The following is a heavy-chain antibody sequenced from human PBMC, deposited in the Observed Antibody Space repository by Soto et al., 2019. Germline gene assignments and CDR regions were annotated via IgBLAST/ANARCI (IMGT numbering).Heavy chain of an antibody. Sequence: PSETLSLTCTVSGDSISGGASFWSWIHQPPGKGLEWIANVYYSGSSYYNPSLKSRLTISVDTTKNQFSLQLKSMTAADTAVYYCARGVFGGSDYFDYWGQGTLVTVSS. D-gene: IGHD2-15*01. CDR1: GDSISGGASF. V-gene: IGHV4-30-4*01. CDR2: VYYSGSS. CDR3: ARGVFGGSDYFDY. J-gene: IGHJ4*02.